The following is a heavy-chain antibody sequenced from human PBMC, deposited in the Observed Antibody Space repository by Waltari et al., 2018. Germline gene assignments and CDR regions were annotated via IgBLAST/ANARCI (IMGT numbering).Heavy chain of an antibody. J-gene: IGHJ4*02. V-gene: IGHV3-7*01. D-gene: IGHD3-16*01. CDR1: GFMFNDYW. Sequence: EVQLVESGGGLVQPGGSLRLSCVASGFMFNDYWMSWVRQAPGKGPEWVAHIKQDGSEKYYVDSVKGRFTISRDNVKNSLYLEMNTVRAEDTSVYYCARGVSLAEFWGQGTLVAVSS. CDR3: ARGVSLAEF. CDR2: IKQDGSEK.